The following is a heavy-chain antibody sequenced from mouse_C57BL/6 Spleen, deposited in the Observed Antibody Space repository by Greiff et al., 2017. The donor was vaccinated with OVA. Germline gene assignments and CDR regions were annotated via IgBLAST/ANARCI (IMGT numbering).Heavy chain of an antibody. J-gene: IGHJ2*01. Sequence: VQLQQSGAELVKPGASVKISCKASGYAFSSYWMNWVKQRPGKGLEWIGKIYPGDGDTNYNGKFKGKATLTADKSSSTAYMQLSSLTSEDSAVYFCAQNYYGSSWGYWGQGTTLTVSS. D-gene: IGHD1-1*01. CDR3: AQNYYGSSWGY. V-gene: IGHV1-80*01. CDR2: IYPGDGDT. CDR1: GYAFSSYW.